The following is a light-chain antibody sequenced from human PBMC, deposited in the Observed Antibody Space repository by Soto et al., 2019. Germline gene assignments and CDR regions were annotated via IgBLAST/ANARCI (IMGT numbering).Light chain of an antibody. Sequence: QSALTQPASVSGSPGQSITISCIGTSSNVGGNKYVSWYQQNPGKAPKLMICDVSNRPSGVSNRFSGSKSGNTASLTISGLQAEDEADYYCSAFKGSTYVFGTGTKVTV. CDR3: SAFKGSTYV. V-gene: IGLV2-14*01. CDR1: SSNVGGNKY. CDR2: DVS. J-gene: IGLJ1*01.